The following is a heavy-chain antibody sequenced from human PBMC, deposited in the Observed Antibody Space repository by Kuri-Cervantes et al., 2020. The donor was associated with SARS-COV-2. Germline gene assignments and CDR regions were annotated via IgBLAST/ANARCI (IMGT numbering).Heavy chain of an antibody. J-gene: IGHJ6*02. D-gene: IGHD3-9*01. CDR1: GFTFSSYG. V-gene: IGHV3-30*18. CDR2: ISYDGSNK. CDR3: AKDVGYFGGMDV. Sequence: GGSLRLSFAASGFTFSSYGMHWVRQAPGKGLEWVAVISYDGSNKYYADSVKGRFTISRDNSKNTLYLQMNSLRAEDTAVYYCAKDVGYFGGMDVWGQGTTVTVSS.